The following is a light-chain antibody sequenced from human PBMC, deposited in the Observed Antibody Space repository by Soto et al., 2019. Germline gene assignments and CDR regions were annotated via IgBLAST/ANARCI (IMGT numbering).Light chain of an antibody. J-gene: IGKJ1*01. V-gene: IGKV3-20*01. CDR3: QQYGRSPT. Sequence: IVLTQSPATLSLSPGERATLYCRASQSVSSNYLAWYQQKLGQAPRLLIYDASRRATGIPDRFSGSGSGTDFTLTISRLEPEDFVVYYCQQYGRSPTFGQGTKVDI. CDR1: QSVSSNY. CDR2: DAS.